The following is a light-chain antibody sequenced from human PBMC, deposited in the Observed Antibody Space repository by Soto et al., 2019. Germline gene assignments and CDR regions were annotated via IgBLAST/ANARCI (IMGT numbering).Light chain of an antibody. J-gene: IGKJ5*01. CDR1: QSINTW. CDR2: KAS. V-gene: IGKV1-5*03. CDR3: QQYNSYSLIT. Sequence: DIQMTQSPSTLSASVGDRVTITCRASQSINTWLAWYQQKPGKAPKLLIYKASSLESGVPSRFSGSGSGTEFTLTISSLQPDDFAIYYCQQYNSYSLITF.